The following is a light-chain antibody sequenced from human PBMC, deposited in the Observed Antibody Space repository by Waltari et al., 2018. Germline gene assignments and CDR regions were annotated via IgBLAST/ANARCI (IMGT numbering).Light chain of an antibody. Sequence: QTVVTQEPSLSVSPGGTVTLTCALSSGSVSTTSYPSWYQQTPGQAPRPLVSKGNNRSSGVPYRFSGSILGNKASLTITGAQAADESDYYCLMYMGSGIWVFGGGTKLTVL. CDR2: KGN. CDR1: SGSVSTTSY. J-gene: IGLJ3*02. CDR3: LMYMGSGIWV. V-gene: IGLV8-61*01.